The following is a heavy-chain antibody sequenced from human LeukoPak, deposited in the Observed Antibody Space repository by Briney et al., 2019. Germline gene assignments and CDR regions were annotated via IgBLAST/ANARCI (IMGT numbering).Heavy chain of an antibody. CDR2: IYYSGST. CDR3: ARRRRILWFGELSPLWFDY. CDR1: GGSISSGGYY. Sequence: PSQTLSLTCTVSGGSISSGGYYWSWIRQHPGKGLEWIGYIYYSGSTYYNPSLKSRVTISVDTSKNQFSLKLSSVTAADTAVYYCARRRRILWFGELSPLWFDYWGQGTLVTVSS. D-gene: IGHD3-10*01. V-gene: IGHV4-31*03. J-gene: IGHJ4*02.